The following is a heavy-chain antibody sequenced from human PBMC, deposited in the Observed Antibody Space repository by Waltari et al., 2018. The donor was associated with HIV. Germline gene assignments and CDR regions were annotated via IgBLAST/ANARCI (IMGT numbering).Heavy chain of an antibody. CDR1: GLAFSVYW. D-gene: IGHD3-10*01. CDR2: INQAGTER. V-gene: IGHV3-7*01. J-gene: IGHJ4*02. Sequence: EVQLVESGGGWVPPGGSLTPTCGASGLAFSVYWLCWVPQAPGKGLEWVANINQAGTERHYVDSVRGRFTISRDNGKTSLFLQMNSLSVDDTAVYYCATTHGSGDYDNDFDYWGQGTLVTVSS. CDR3: ATTHGSGDYDNDFDY.